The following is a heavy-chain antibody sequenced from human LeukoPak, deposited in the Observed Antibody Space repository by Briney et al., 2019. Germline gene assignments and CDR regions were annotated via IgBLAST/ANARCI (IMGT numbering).Heavy chain of an antibody. D-gene: IGHD3-16*01. V-gene: IGHV4-34*01. CDR2: VNHGGDT. CDR1: NGSFSGYH. J-gene: IGHJ5*02. CDR3: ARAAWNGGGGFDP. Sequence: SETLSLTCAVYNGSFSGYHWSWSRQSPGKGLEWIGEVNHGGDTNYNPSLRSRVTISLDTSKNHFSLNLRSVTAADTAVYNCARAAWNGGGGFDPWGQGTLVTVSS.